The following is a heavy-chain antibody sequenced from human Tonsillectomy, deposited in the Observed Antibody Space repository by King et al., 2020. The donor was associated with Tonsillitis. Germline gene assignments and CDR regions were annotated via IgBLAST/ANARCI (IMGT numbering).Heavy chain of an antibody. V-gene: IGHV4-39*01. Sequence: QLQESGPGLVKPSETLSLTCTVSGGSISSSSYYWGWIRQPPGKGLEWIGSMYYSGSTYYNPSLKSRVTMSVDTSKNQFSLKLSSVTAADTAVYYCASRYCSSASCYPVYYYYSMDVWGKGTTVTVSS. J-gene: IGHJ6*03. D-gene: IGHD2-2*01. CDR2: MYYSGST. CDR3: ASRYCSSASCYPVYYYYSMDV. CDR1: GGSISSSSYY.